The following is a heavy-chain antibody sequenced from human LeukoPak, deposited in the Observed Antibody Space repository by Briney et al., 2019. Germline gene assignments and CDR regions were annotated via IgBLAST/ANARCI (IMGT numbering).Heavy chain of an antibody. CDR1: GFTVSTNH. CDR2: IYNDGDT. CDR3: ARDREVVTAKAQMDV. V-gene: IGHV3-53*01. Sequence: GGSLRLSCAVSGFTVSTNHMSWVRQAPGRGLEWVSVIYNDGDTYYTDSVKGRFTISRDNSKNTVFLQMNSLRVEDTAVYYCARDREVVTAKAQMDVWGKGTTVTVSS. J-gene: IGHJ6*04. D-gene: IGHD2-21*02.